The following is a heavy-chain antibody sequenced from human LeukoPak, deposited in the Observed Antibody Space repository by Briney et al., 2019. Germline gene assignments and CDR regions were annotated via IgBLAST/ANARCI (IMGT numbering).Heavy chain of an antibody. CDR1: GGSISSLY. J-gene: IGHJ4*02. V-gene: IGHV4-59*08. Sequence: PSETLSLTCSVSGGSISSLYWSWIRHPPGKGLEWIGYIYYTGSTNYNPSLKSRVTMFVDMSKNQFSLRLSSVTAADTAVYYCARHRAYSSSSPFDYWGQGTLVTVSS. CDR2: IYYTGST. CDR3: ARHRAYSSSSPFDY. D-gene: IGHD6-6*01.